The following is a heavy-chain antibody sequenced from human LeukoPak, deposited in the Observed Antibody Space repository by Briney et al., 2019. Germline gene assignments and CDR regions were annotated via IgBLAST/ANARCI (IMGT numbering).Heavy chain of an antibody. Sequence: PGGSLRLSCAASGFTFSRHGFHWVRQAPGKGLDWLTTIWYDGSKEYYADAVKGQFTISRDDSKNTLYLQVTGLRVEDTAVYYCARDDCSGSSCLASWGQGTLVTVSS. CDR3: ARDDCSGSSCLAS. J-gene: IGHJ5*02. D-gene: IGHD2-2*01. V-gene: IGHV3-33*01. CDR1: GFTFSRHG. CDR2: IWYDGSKE.